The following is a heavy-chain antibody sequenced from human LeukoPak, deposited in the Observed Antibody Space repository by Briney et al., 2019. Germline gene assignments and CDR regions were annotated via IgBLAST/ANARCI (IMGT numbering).Heavy chain of an antibody. CDR3: AKDLYSSGWLTHFDY. J-gene: IGHJ4*02. CDR2: ISGSGGST. Sequence: TGGSLRLSCAASGFTFSSYAMSWVRQAPGKGLEWVSAISGSGGSTYYADSVKGRFTISRDNSKNTLYLQMNSLRAEDTAVYYCAKDLYSSGWLTHFDYWGQGTLVTVSS. D-gene: IGHD6-19*01. CDR1: GFTFSSYA. V-gene: IGHV3-23*01.